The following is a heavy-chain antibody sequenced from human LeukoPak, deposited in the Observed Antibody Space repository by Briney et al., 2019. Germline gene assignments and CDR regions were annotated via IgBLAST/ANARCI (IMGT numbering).Heavy chain of an antibody. V-gene: IGHV3-30*02. CDR2: IREDGSIK. CDR3: ARVEGIGKREAFDI. D-gene: IGHD2-15*01. J-gene: IGHJ3*02. CDR1: GFTFTGFD. Sequence: GGSLRLSCAASGFTFTGFDMHWVRKAPGKGLEWVAYIREDGSIKYYADSAKGRFTISRDNSKNTLYLQMNSLRAEDTAVYYCARVEGIGKREAFDIWGQGTMVTVSS.